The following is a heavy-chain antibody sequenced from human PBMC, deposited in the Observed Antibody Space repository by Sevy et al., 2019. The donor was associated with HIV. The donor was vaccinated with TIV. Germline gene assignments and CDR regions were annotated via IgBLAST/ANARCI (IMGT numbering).Heavy chain of an antibody. D-gene: IGHD3-16*01. CDR2: FKSKTDGGTT. J-gene: IGHJ1*01. V-gene: IGHV3-15*01. CDR1: GFTFSNVW. Sequence: GGSLRLSCVASGFTFSNVWMSWVRQAPGKGLEWVGHFKSKTDGGTTDYAAPVRGRFTISRDDSKNTLYLQMNSLKTEDTAVYYCTSGGSLFQHWGQGTLVTVSS. CDR3: TSGGSLFQH.